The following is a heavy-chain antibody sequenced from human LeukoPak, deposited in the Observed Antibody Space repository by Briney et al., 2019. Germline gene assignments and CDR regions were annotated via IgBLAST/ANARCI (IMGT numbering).Heavy chain of an antibody. J-gene: IGHJ4*02. CDR1: GFSFSRYY. Sequence: GGSLRLSCAASGFSFSRYYGSWVRQTPGKALEWISYIPTSGISVQYADSVRGRFTASRDDAKNSLHLQMDSLRVEDTAVYYCTRAVGLGPGADFDQWGQGALVIVSS. CDR3: TRAVGLGPGADFDQ. V-gene: IGHV3-11*01. D-gene: IGHD1-26*01. CDR2: IPTSGISV.